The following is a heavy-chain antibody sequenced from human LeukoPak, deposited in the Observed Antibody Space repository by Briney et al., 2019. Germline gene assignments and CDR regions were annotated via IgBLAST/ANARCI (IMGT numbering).Heavy chain of an antibody. V-gene: IGHV3-23*01. CDR2: ISGRGGNT. CDR1: GFTFSSYA. Sequence: PGRSLRLSCGASGFTFSSYAMHWVRQAPGKGLEWVSAISGRGGNTYYADSVKGRFTISRDNSKNTLYLQMNSLRAEDTAVYYCAKDESVGTTYFDYWGQGTLVTVSS. CDR3: AKDESVGTTYFDY. J-gene: IGHJ4*02. D-gene: IGHD1-26*01.